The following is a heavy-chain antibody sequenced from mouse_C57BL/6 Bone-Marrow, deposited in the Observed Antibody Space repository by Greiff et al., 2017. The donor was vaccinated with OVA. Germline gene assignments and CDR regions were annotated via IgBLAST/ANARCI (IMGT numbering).Heavy chain of an antibody. CDR3: ARGDYGNYFDV. V-gene: IGHV1-50*01. CDR2: IDPSDSYT. CDR1: GYTFTSYW. D-gene: IGHD2-1*01. Sequence: VQLQQPGAELVKPGASVKLSCKASGYTFTSYWMQWVKQRPGQGLEWIGEIDPSDSYTNYNPKFKGKATLTVDTSSSTAYMQLSSLTSEDSAVYYCARGDYGNYFDVWGTGTTVTVSS. J-gene: IGHJ1*03.